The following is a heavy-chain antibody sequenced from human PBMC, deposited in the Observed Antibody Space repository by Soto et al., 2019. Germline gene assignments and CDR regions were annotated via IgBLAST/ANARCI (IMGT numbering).Heavy chain of an antibody. CDR3: ARGDIVVVPAAKLDY. J-gene: IGHJ4*02. CDR1: GYTLTSYV. D-gene: IGHD2-2*01. Sequence: SVKVSCKASGYTLTSYVISWVRQAPGQGLEWMGWISAYNGNTNYAQKLQGRVTMTTDTSTSTAYMELRSLRSDDTAVYYCARGDIVVVPAAKLDYWGQGTLVTVSS. V-gene: IGHV1-18*01. CDR2: ISAYNGNT.